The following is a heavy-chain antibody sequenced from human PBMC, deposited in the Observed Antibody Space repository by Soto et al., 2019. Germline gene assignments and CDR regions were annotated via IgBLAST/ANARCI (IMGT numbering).Heavy chain of an antibody. J-gene: IGHJ4*02. CDR1: GYTFTGYY. CDR3: ARDYYGSGSYYKDGY. V-gene: IGHV1-2*02. D-gene: IGHD3-10*01. Sequence: GASVKVSCKASGYTFTGYYMHWVRQAPGQGLEWMGWINPNSGGTNYAQKFQGRVTMTRDTSISTAYMELSWLRSDDTAVYYCARDYYGSGSYYKDGYWGQGTLVTVSS. CDR2: INPNSGGT.